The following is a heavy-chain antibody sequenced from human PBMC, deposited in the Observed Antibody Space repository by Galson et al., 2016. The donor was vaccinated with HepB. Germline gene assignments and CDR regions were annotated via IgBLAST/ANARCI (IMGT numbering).Heavy chain of an antibody. CDR1: GYTFTTYW. V-gene: IGHV5-51*01. CDR3: VRHSPFPVRPVTANVLDV. D-gene: IGHD1-14*01. Sequence: QSGADVTKPGESLKISCKGSGYTFTTYWIGWVRQMPGKGLEWMGIICPGDSDTRYNPSFQGQVTISADKSINTAYLQWSNLQASDTAKSYCVRHSPFPVRPVTANVLDVWGQGTTVIVSS. J-gene: IGHJ6*02. CDR2: ICPGDSDT.